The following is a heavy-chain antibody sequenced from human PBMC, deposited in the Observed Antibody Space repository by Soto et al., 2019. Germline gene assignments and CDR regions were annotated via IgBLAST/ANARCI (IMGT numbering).Heavy chain of an antibody. V-gene: IGHV1-24*01. J-gene: IGHJ4*02. D-gene: IGHD2-21*02. CDR2: FDPEDGET. Sequence: ASVKVSCKVSGYTLTELSMHWVRQAPGKGLEWMGGFDPEDGETIYAQKFQGRVTMTEDTSTDTAYMELSSLRSEDTAVYYCATGIVVVTALDYWGQGTLVTASS. CDR1: GYTLTELS. CDR3: ATGIVVVTALDY.